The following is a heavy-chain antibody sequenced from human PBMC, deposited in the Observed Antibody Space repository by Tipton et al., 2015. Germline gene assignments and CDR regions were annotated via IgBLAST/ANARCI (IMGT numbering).Heavy chain of an antibody. Sequence: GSLRLSCVTSGFTFSNFGMTWVRQAPGKGLEWVSDINASGGSSHFADSVKGRFTISRDNSKNTLYLQINSLTAEDTAVYYCAKGSRTVYGVITARGFDYWGQGTLVIVSS. CDR1: GFTFSNFG. CDR3: AKGSRTVYGVITARGFDY. V-gene: IGHV3-23*01. J-gene: IGHJ4*02. CDR2: INASGGSS. D-gene: IGHD3-3*01.